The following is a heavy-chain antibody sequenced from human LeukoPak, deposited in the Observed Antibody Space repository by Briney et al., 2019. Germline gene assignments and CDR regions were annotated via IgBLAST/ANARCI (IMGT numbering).Heavy chain of an antibody. CDR2: IYSAGST. V-gene: IGHV3-53*01. CDR1: GFTVKSNY. Sequence: PGGSLRLSCAASGFTVKSNYMSWVRQAPGKGLEWVSGIYSAGSTYYADSVKGRFTISRDNSKNTLYLQMNSLRAEDTALYYCARGVDYERYFDYWGQGTLVTVSS. J-gene: IGHJ4*02. D-gene: IGHD4-17*01. CDR3: ARGVDYERYFDY.